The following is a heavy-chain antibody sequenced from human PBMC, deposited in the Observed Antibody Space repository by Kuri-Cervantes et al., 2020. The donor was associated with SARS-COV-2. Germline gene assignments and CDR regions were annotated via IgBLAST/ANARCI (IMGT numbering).Heavy chain of an antibody. CDR3: ARDRPSNYYGSGSSLDAFDI. J-gene: IGHJ3*02. Sequence: LTCAASGFTFSSYSMNWVRQAPGKGLEWVSSISSSSSYIYYADSVKGRFTISRDNAKNSLYLQMNSLRAEDTAVYYCARDRPSNYYGSGSSLDAFDIWGQGTMVTVSS. V-gene: IGHV3-21*01. CDR2: ISSSSSYI. D-gene: IGHD3-10*01. CDR1: GFTFSSYS.